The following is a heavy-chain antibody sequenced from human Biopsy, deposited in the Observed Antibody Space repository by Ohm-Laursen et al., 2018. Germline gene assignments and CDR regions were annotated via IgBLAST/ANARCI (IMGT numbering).Heavy chain of an antibody. CDR1: GFTFSSYA. D-gene: IGHD5-24*01. CDR2: ISGNSDII. J-gene: IGHJ4*02. Sequence: SLRLSCAASGFTFSSYAMTWFRQAPGKGLEWVSTISGNSDIIYDTDSVKGRFTISRDNSKNTLYLQMNSLRVEDTAVYYCARGPSGVATIGGGQGTLVTVSS. V-gene: IGHV3-23*01. CDR3: ARGPSGVATIG.